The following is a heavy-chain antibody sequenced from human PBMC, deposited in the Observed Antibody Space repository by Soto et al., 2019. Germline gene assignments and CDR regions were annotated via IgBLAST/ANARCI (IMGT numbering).Heavy chain of an antibody. CDR1: GGSFSGYY. D-gene: IGHD5-18*01. J-gene: IGHJ4*02. CDR3: ARFCCLNADTAMAPDY. CDR2: INHSGST. Sequence: PSETLSLTCAVYGGSFSGYYWSWIRQPPGKGLEWIGEINHSGSTNYNPSLKSRVTISVDTSKNQFSLKLSSVTAADTAVYYCARFCCLNADTAMAPDYWGQGTLVTVSS. V-gene: IGHV4-34*01.